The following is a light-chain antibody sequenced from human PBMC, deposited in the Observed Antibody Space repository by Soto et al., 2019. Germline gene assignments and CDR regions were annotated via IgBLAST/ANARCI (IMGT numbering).Light chain of an antibody. CDR2: WGS. CDR1: LNLFSSFNNKNF. CDR3: QQFYGTPFT. Sequence: DVVMTQFPVSLAVSLGERATINCKSSLNLFSSFNNKNFLAWYQQRPGQPPKLLISWGSTRQSGVPDRFSGGGSGTDFTLTIGNLQPEDVAVYYCQQFYGTPFTFGPGTKVDVK. J-gene: IGKJ3*01. V-gene: IGKV4-1*01.